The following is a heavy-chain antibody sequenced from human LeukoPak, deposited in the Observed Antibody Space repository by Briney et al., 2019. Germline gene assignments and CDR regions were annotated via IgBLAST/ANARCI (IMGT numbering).Heavy chain of an antibody. CDR3: AKWGDYDILAGYYVSDF. D-gene: IGHD3-9*01. V-gene: IGHV3-23*01. CDR1: GFIFTNYA. Sequence: GASLRLSFAASGFIFTNYAMSWVRQAPGKGLERVSAITVSGNTTYYADSVKGRFTISRDNSKNTLYVEMNTLRAEDTAVYYCAKWGDYDILAGYYVSDFWGQGTLVTVSS. CDR2: ITVSGNTT. J-gene: IGHJ4*02.